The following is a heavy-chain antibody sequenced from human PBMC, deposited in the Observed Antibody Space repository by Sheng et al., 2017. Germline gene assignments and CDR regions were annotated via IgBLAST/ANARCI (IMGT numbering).Heavy chain of an antibody. Sequence: QVQLVQSGAEVKKPGASVKVSCKASGYTFTSYDINWVRQATGQGLEWMGWMNPNSGNTGYAQKFQGRVTITRNTSISTAYMELSSLRSEDTAVYYCARGRDCSGGSCYRWGFDPVGPGNPGHRLL. CDR2: MNPNSGNT. J-gene: IGHJ5*02. D-gene: IGHD2-15*01. CDR3: ARGRDCSGGSCYRWGFDP. V-gene: IGHV1-8*03. CDR1: GYTFTSYD.